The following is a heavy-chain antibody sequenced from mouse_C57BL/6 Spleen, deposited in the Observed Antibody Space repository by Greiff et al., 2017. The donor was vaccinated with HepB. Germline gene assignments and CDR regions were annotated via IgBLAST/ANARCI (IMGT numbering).Heavy chain of an antibody. Sequence: QVQLKESDAELVKPGASVKISCKVSGYTFTDHTIHWMKQRPEQGLEWIGYIYPRDGSTKYNEKFKGKATLTADKSSSTAYMQLNSLTSEDSAVYCCARGMITTSHYYAMDYWGQGTSVTVSS. D-gene: IGHD2-4*01. CDR1: GYTFTDHT. CDR3: ARGMITTSHYYAMDY. J-gene: IGHJ4*01. CDR2: IYPRDGST. V-gene: IGHV1-78*01.